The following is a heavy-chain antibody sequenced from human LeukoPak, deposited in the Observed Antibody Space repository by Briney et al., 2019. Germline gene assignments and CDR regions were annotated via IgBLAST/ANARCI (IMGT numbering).Heavy chain of an antibody. D-gene: IGHD1-26*01. Sequence: SQTLSLTCTVSGGSISNGSYYWSWIRQPAGKGLEWIGRIYTSGSTNYNPSLKSRVAISVDTSMNQFSLKLSSVTAADTAVYYCASGLVGATTDYWGQGTLVTVSS. V-gene: IGHV4-61*02. J-gene: IGHJ4*02. CDR2: IYTSGST. CDR3: ASGLVGATTDY. CDR1: GGSISNGSYY.